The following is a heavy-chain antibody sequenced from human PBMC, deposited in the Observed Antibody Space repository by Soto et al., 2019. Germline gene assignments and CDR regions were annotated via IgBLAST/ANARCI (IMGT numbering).Heavy chain of an antibody. Sequence: QVQLVESGGGVVQPGRSLRLSCAASGFTFTYYAMDWVRQAPGEGLEWVAVIAYAGSNEHYAESVKGRFTISRDSSNNTVYLQMNSLRPENTAVYYCARDNTQFGYSYVYDFWGQGTPVTVST. V-gene: IGHV3-30-3*01. D-gene: IGHD5-18*01. CDR2: IAYAGSNE. CDR1: GFTFTYYA. J-gene: IGHJ4*02. CDR3: ARDNTQFGYSYVYDF.